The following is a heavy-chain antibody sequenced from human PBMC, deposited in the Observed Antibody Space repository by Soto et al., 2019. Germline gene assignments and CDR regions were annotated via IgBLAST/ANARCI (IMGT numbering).Heavy chain of an antibody. D-gene: IGHD2-2*01. CDR1: GFTFSSYA. J-gene: IGHJ4*02. CDR3: ANDCGLGYCSSTTSLRDF. CDR2: ISGSGTGT. V-gene: IGHV3-23*01. Sequence: GGSLRLSCAGSGFTFSSYAMSWVRQAPGKGLEWVSAISGSGTGTFYADSVKGRFTISRDNSKNTLYLQMNSLRAEDTAVYYCANDCGLGYCSSTTSLRDFWGQGTLVTVSS.